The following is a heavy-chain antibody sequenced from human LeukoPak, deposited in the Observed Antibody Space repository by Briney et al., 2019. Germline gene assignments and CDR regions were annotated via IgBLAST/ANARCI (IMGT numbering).Heavy chain of an antibody. V-gene: IGHV3-53*01. D-gene: IGHD3-10*01. CDR3: ARGPVRGVIQL. CDR2: IYSGGST. CDR1: GFTVSSNY. Sequence: SGGSLRLSWAASGFTVSSNYMSWVRQAPGKGLEWVSVIYSGGSTYYADSVKGRFTISRDNSKNTLYLQMNSLRAEDTAVYYCARGPVRGVIQLWGQGTLVTVSS. J-gene: IGHJ4*02.